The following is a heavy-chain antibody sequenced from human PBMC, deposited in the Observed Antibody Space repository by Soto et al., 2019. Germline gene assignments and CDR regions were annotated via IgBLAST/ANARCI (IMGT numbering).Heavy chain of an antibody. CDR3: ARSSGWYYFDY. Sequence: EVQLVESGGGLVQPGGSLRLSCAASGFTFSSYDMHWVRQATGKGLEWVSAIGTAGDTYYPGSVKGRFTISRENAKNSLYLQMNSLRAGDTAVYYCARSSGWYYFDYWGQGTLFTVSS. CDR1: GFTFSSYD. CDR2: IGTAGDT. V-gene: IGHV3-13*04. J-gene: IGHJ4*02. D-gene: IGHD6-19*01.